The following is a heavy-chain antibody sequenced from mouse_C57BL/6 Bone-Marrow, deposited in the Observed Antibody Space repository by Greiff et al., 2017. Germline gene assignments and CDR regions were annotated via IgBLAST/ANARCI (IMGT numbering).Heavy chain of an antibody. CDR1: GYTFTSYW. CDR3: ARNTETAQATRNAMDY. J-gene: IGHJ4*01. CDR2: IDPSDSYT. D-gene: IGHD3-2*02. Sequence: QVQLQQSGAELVKPGASVKLSCKASGYTFTSYWMQWVKQRPGQGLEWIGEIDPSDSYTNYNQKFKGKATLTVDTSSSTAYMQLSSLTSEDSAVYYCARNTETAQATRNAMDYWGQGTSVTVSS. V-gene: IGHV1-50*01.